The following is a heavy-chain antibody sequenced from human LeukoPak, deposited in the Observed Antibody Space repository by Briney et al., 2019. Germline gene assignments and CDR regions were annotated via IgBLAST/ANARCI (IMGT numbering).Heavy chain of an antibody. V-gene: IGHV1-69*13. CDR1: GGTFSSYA. D-gene: IGHD3-10*01. Sequence: ASVKVSCKASGGTFSSYAISWVRQAPGQGLEWMGGIIPIFGTANYAQKFQGRVTITADESTSTAYMELSSLRSEDTAVYYCAGGTITMVRGRQMGASDYWGQGTLVTVSS. J-gene: IGHJ4*02. CDR2: IIPIFGTA. CDR3: AGGTITMVRGRQMGASDY.